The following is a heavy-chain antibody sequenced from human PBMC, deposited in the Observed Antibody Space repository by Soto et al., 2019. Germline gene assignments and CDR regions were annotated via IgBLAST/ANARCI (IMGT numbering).Heavy chain of an antibody. CDR3: AVIAARRGFDY. CDR2: ISWNSGSI. CDR1: GFTFYDYA. V-gene: IGHV3-9*01. Sequence: SLRLSCAASGFTFYDYAIHFFRQAPLKCLEWVSGISWNSGSIGYADSVKGRFTISRDNAKNSLYLQMNSLRAEDTALYYCAVIAARRGFDYWGQGTLVTVSS. J-gene: IGHJ4*02. D-gene: IGHD6-6*01.